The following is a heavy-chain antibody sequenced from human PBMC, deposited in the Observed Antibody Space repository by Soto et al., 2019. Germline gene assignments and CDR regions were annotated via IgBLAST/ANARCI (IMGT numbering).Heavy chain of an antibody. CDR1: GYTFTGYY. J-gene: IGHJ3*02. CDR3: ARGANYYGSVTLSKDAFDI. Sequence: ASVKVSCKASGYTFTGYYMHWVRQAPGQGLEWMGWINPNSGGTNYAQKFQGWVTMTRDTSISTAYMELSRLRSDDTAVYYCARGANYYGSVTLSKDAFDIWGQGTMVTVSS. V-gene: IGHV1-2*04. D-gene: IGHD3-10*01. CDR2: INPNSGGT.